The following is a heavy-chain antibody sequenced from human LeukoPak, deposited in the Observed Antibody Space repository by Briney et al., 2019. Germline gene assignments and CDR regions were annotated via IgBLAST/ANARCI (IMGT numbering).Heavy chain of an antibody. Sequence: GGSLRLSCAASGFTFSDYEMNWVRQAPGKGLEWILHISTSGSIIHYADSVKGRFTISRDNAKNSLYLQMNSLRAEDTAMYYCASSGWYSTPNWFDPWGQGTLVIVSS. CDR2: ISTSGSII. CDR3: ASSGWYSTPNWFDP. V-gene: IGHV3-48*03. J-gene: IGHJ5*02. D-gene: IGHD6-19*01. CDR1: GFTFSDYE.